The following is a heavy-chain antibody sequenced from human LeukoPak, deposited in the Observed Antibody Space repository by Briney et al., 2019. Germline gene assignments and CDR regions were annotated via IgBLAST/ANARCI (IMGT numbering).Heavy chain of an antibody. D-gene: IGHD1-7*01. J-gene: IGHJ3*02. CDR1: GFIFNDYA. V-gene: IGHV3-9*01. Sequence: GGSLRLSCAASGFIFNDYAMHWVRQAPGKGLEWVSGISWNSDIIDYADSVKGRFTISRDNAKNSLYLQINSLRAEDTALYYCAKGLNFGAFDIRGQGTMVTVSS. CDR3: AKGLNFGAFDI. CDR2: ISWNSDII.